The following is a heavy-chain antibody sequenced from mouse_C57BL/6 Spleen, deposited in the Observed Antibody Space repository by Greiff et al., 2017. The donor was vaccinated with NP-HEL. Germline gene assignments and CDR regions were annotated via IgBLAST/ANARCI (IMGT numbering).Heavy chain of an antibody. CDR1: GFSLSTSGMG. J-gene: IGHJ4*01. CDR2: IYWGDAK. CDR3: ARSQGYPSAMDY. D-gene: IGHD2-14*01. V-gene: IGHV8-12*01. Sequence: QVTLKESGPGILQSSQTLSLTCSFSGFSLSTSGMGVIWLRQPSGKGLEWLAHIYWGDAKRYNPSMKSRLTISKDNSRNQVFRKITSGDTADTATYYCARSQGYPSAMDYWGQGTSVTVSS.